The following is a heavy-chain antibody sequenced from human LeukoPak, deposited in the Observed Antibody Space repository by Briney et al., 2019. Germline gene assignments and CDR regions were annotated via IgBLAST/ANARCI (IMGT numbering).Heavy chain of an antibody. CDR1: GFTFSTYN. J-gene: IGHJ6*03. D-gene: IGHD3-16*01. V-gene: IGHV3-21*01. CDR2: ITSTSSYV. CDR3: ARPRQGGYYYYYMDV. Sequence: GGSLRLSCEASGFTFSTYNMNWVRQAPGKRLEWVSSITSTSSYVFYADSVKGRFTISRDNAKNSLYLQINSLRAEDTAVYYCARPRQGGYYYYYMDVWGKGTTVTVSS.